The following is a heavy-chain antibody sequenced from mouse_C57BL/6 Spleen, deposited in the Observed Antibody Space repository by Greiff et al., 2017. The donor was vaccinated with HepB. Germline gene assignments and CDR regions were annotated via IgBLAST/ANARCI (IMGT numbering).Heavy chain of an antibody. CDR1: GYTFTSYW. D-gene: IGHD1-3*01. CDR2: IDPSDSYT. CDR3: ARGKLLFDY. J-gene: IGHJ2*01. V-gene: IGHV1-69*01. Sequence: VQLQQPGAELVMPGASVKLSCKASGYTFTSYWMHWVKQRPGQGLEWIGEIDPSDSYTNYNQKFKGKSTLTVDKSSSTAYMQLSSLTSEDSAVYYCARGKLLFDYWGKGTTLTVSS.